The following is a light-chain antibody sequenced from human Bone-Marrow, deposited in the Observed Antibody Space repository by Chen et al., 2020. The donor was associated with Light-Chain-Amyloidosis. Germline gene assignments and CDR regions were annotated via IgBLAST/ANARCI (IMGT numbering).Light chain of an antibody. Sequence: QSALTQPASVSGSPGQSTTISCTGTSSDVGGYNYVSWYQQHPGKAPKLMIYDVSNRHSGVSNRFSGSKSGNTASLTISGLQAEDEADYYCSSYTSSSTVVFGGGTKLTVL. J-gene: IGLJ2*01. CDR2: DVS. CDR3: SSYTSSSTVV. V-gene: IGLV2-14*01. CDR1: SSDVGGYNY.